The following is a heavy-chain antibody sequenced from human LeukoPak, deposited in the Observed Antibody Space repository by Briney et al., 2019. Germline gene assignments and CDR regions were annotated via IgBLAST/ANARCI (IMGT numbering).Heavy chain of an antibody. Sequence: GGSLRLSCSASGFTFSSYGMHWVRQAPGKGLEWVAVISYDGSNKYYAYSVKGRFTISRDNSKNTLYLQMNSLRAEDTAVYYCAKDGYYYDSSPLNYFDYWGQGTLVTVSS. J-gene: IGHJ4*02. CDR3: AKDGYYYDSSPLNYFDY. V-gene: IGHV3-30*18. D-gene: IGHD3-22*01. CDR2: ISYDGSNK. CDR1: GFTFSSYG.